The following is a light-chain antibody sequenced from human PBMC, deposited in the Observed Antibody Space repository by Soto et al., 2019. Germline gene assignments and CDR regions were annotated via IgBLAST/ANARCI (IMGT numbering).Light chain of an antibody. V-gene: IGLV3-1*01. CDR2: QDT. CDR3: EAWDSSTLV. J-gene: IGLJ2*01. CDR1: KLGDKY. Sequence: SYELTQPPSVSVSPGQTASITCSGDKLGDKYGSWYQQRPGQSPVLVIYQDTKRPSGIPERFSGCNSGNTATLTISGTQAMDEADYYCEAWDSSTLVFGGGTKLTVL.